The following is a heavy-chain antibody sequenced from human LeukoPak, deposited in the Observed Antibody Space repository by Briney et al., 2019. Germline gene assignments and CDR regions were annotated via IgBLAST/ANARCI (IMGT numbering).Heavy chain of an antibody. J-gene: IGHJ5*02. V-gene: IGHV3-23*01. D-gene: IGHD2-8*01. Sequence: QPGGSLRLSCAASGFTFSSYAMSWVRQAPGKGLEWVSAISGSGGSTYYADSVKGRLTISRDNSKNTLYLQMNSLRAEDTAVYYCAKDGIGYCTNGVCRYNWFDPWGQGTLVTVSS. CDR1: GFTFSSYA. CDR2: ISGSGGST. CDR3: AKDGIGYCTNGVCRYNWFDP.